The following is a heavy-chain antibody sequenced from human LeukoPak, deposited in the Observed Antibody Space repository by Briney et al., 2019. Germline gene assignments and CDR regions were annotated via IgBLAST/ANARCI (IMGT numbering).Heavy chain of an antibody. J-gene: IGHJ6*03. D-gene: IGHD2-15*01. CDR2: ISSTGGTT. V-gene: IGHV3-23*01. CDR1: GITFSSYG. CDR3: AKNGDRGAYCTGGTCYPYFYYYMDV. Sequence: GGSLRLSSAASGITFSSYGMSWVRQAPGKGLEWVSSISSTGGTTYYADSVKGRFTISRDNSKNTLYLQMNSLRAEDTAIYYCAKNGDRGAYCTGGTCYPYFYYYMDVWGKGTTVTI.